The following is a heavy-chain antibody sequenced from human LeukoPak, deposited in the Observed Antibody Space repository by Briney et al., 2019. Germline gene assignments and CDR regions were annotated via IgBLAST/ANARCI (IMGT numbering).Heavy chain of an antibody. J-gene: IGHJ4*02. V-gene: IGHV3-21*01. CDR1: GVTFSSYS. Sequence: GGSLRLSCAASGVTFSSYSMNWVRQAPGKGLEWVSSISSSSSYIYYADSVKGRFTISRDNAKNSLYLQMNSLRAEDTAVYYCARDRRDGKDFDYWGQGTLVTVSS. CDR3: ARDRRDGKDFDY. CDR2: ISSSSSYI.